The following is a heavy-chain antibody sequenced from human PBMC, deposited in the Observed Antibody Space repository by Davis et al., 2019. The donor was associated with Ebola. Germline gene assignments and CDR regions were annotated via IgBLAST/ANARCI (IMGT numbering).Heavy chain of an antibody. CDR2: ISTTSENI. D-gene: IGHD4-11*01. V-gene: IGHV3-21*01. CDR1: GFTFSSYR. J-gene: IGHJ6*02. Sequence: GESLKISCAASGFTFSSYRMNWVRQAPGKGLEWVSSISTTSENIEYADSVKGRFTISRDNAKNSLYLQMNGLRGEDTAVYFCARDLGYSNDDYYYPMDVWDQGTTVTVSS. CDR3: ARDLGYSNDDYYYPMDV.